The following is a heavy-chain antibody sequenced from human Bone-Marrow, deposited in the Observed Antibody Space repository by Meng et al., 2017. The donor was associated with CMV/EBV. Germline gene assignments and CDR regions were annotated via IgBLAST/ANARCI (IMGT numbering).Heavy chain of an antibody. J-gene: IGHJ4*02. CDR2: IRSKAYGGTT. Sequence: GGSLRLSCAASRFTFNIYAMSWVRQAPGKGLEWVGFIRSKAYGGTTEYAASVKGRFTISRDDSKSIAYQQMNSLKTEDTAVYYCTRVWDGYKLIEYYFDHWGQGTLVTVSS. V-gene: IGHV3-49*04. CDR1: RFTFNIYA. D-gene: IGHD5-24*01. CDR3: TRVWDGYKLIEYYFDH.